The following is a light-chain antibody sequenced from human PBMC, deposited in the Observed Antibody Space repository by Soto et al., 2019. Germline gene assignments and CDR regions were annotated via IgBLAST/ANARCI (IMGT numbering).Light chain of an antibody. V-gene: IGLV1-40*01. J-gene: IGLJ3*02. CDR2: AFT. CDR1: SSNIGSGYD. CDR3: QSYDTRLSFWV. Sequence: QSVLTQPPSVSGAPGQRVSISCTWNSSNIGSGYDGHCYQKGLHTAPQLVIYAFTGRPSVVPARFSFSRSSSSALLAVTVLQDEDEDDYYCQSYDTRLSFWVFGGGTKLTVL.